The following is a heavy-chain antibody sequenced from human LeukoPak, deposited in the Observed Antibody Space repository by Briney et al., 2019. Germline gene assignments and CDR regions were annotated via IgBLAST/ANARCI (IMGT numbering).Heavy chain of an antibody. CDR1: GGTFSSYA. D-gene: IGHD3-10*01. J-gene: IGHJ5*02. CDR2: IIPIFGTA. Sequence: EASVKVSCKASGGTFSSYAISWVRRAPGQGLEWMGGIIPIFGTANYAQKFQGRVTITTDESTSTAYMELSSLRSEDTAVYYCARVARFGELFSWFDPWGQGTLVTVSS. CDR3: ARVARFGELFSWFDP. V-gene: IGHV1-69*05.